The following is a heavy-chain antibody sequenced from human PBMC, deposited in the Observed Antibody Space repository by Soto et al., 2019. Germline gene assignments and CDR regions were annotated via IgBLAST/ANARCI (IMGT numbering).Heavy chain of an antibody. CDR3: ARELEWLHYYGMDV. V-gene: IGHV3-7*05. D-gene: IGHD3-3*01. Sequence: GGSLRLSCAASGFTFSSYWMSWVRQAPGKGLEWVANIKQDGSEKYYVDSVKGRFTISRDNAKNSLYLQMNSLRAEDTAVYYCARELEWLHYYGMDVWGQGTTVTVSS. CDR1: GFTFSSYW. J-gene: IGHJ6*02. CDR2: IKQDGSEK.